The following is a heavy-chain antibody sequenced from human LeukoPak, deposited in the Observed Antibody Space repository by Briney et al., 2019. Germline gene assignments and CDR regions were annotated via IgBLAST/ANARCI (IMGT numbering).Heavy chain of an antibody. CDR3: ARGYYYDSSGYWLDY. D-gene: IGHD3-22*01. V-gene: IGHV3-7*01. CDR2: IKHDGSEK. CDR1: GFTFSSCW. Sequence: GGSLRLSRAASGFTFSSCWMSWVRQAPGKGPEWVANIKHDGSEKYYVDSVKGRVTISRDNAKNSLYLQMNSLRAEDTAVYYCARGYYYDSSGYWLDYWGQGTLVTVSS. J-gene: IGHJ4*02.